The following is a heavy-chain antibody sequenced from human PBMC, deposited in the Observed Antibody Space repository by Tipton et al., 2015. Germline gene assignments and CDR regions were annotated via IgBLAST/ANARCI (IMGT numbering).Heavy chain of an antibody. D-gene: IGHD3-22*01. Sequence: TLSLTCTVSGGSISSSSYYWGWIRQPPGKGLEWIGSISYSGSAYYNPSLKSRVTISVDTSKNQFSLTLASVSAADTALYYCARHRDYYDSRGVYFDYWGQGPLVTVSS. V-gene: IGHV4-39*01. CDR1: GGSISSSSYY. CDR3: ARHRDYYDSRGVYFDY. J-gene: IGHJ4*02. CDR2: ISYSGSA.